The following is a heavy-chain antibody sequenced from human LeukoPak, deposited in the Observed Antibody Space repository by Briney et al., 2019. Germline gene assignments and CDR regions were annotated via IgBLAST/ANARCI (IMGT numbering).Heavy chain of an antibody. CDR2: ISESGST. CDR3: ASGGHHYDSSGFHWFDP. Sequence: SETLSLTCTVSGGSISRHYWNWIRQPPGKGLEWIGYISESGSTNYNPSLKSRVSMSVDLSKDQFSLKVNSVTAADTAVYYCASGGHHYDSSGFHWFDPWGQGAPVTVSS. J-gene: IGHJ5*02. CDR1: GGSISRHY. D-gene: IGHD3-22*01. V-gene: IGHV4-4*08.